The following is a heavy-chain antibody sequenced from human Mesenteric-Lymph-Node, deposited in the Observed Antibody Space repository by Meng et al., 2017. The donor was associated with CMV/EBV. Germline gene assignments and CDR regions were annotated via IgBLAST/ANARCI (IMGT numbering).Heavy chain of an antibody. J-gene: IGHJ5*02. CDR2: INHSGST. V-gene: IGHV4-34*01. Sequence: SETLSLTCAVYGGSFSGYYWSWIRQPPGKGLEWIGEINHSGSTNYNPSLKSRVTISVDTSKNQFSLKLSSVTAADTAVYYCARGPRKRYFLRWFDPWGQGTLVTVSS. CDR1: GGSFSGYY. CDR3: ARGPRKRYFLRWFDP. D-gene: IGHD3-3*01.